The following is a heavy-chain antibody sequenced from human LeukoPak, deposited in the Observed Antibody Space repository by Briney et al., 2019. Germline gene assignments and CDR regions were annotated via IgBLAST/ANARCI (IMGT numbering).Heavy chain of an antibody. J-gene: IGHJ3*02. CDR3: AGLNDFGI. CDR2: VYSSGNT. V-gene: IGHV4-59*08. CDR1: GGSISGDH. Sequence: SETLSLTCTVSGGSISGDHWNWIRQPPGKGLEWIGYVYSSGNTNYNPSLKSRVTISIDTSKNQFSLKLSSVTAADTAVYYCAGLNDFGIWGQRTMVTVS.